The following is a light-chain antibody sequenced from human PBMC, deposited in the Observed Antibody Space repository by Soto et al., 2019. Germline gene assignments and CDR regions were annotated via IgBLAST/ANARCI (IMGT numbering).Light chain of an antibody. CDR3: HQRNQ. Sequence: EIVLIQSRATLSLSPGGRSTLSCRASQSVGNNLAWYQQIPGQPPRLLIYDSTNRAAGIPARFSGSRSGTDFTLTTRSVEHEDFAMYYCHQRNQFGQGTRLEIK. V-gene: IGKV3D-11*03. J-gene: IGKJ5*01. CDR2: DST. CDR1: QSVGNN.